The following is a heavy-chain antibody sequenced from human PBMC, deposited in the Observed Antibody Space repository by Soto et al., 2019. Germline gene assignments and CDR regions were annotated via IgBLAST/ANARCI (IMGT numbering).Heavy chain of an antibody. J-gene: IGHJ6*02. Sequence: QVQLQESGPGLVKPSETLSLTCTVSGGSISSYYWSWIRQPPGKGLEWIGYIYYSGSTNYNPSLKGRVTISVGTSKNQVSLKLSSVTAADTAVYYCARGGGDILTGYYRPYYYYGMDVWGQGTTVTVSS. CDR1: GGSISSYY. D-gene: IGHD3-9*01. CDR3: ARGGGDILTGYYRPYYYYGMDV. CDR2: IYYSGST. V-gene: IGHV4-59*01.